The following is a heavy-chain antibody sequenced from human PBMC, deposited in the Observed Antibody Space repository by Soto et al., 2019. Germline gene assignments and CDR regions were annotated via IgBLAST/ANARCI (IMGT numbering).Heavy chain of an antibody. CDR3: GRGMTTVTTLDY. J-gene: IGHJ4*02. Sequence: SETLSLTCAVYGGSFSGYYWSWIRQPPGKGLEWIGEINHSGSTNYNPSLKSRVTISVDTSKNQFSLKLSSVTAADTAVYYCGRGMTTVTTLDYWGQGTLVTVSS. CDR2: INHSGST. D-gene: IGHD4-17*01. V-gene: IGHV4-34*01. CDR1: GGSFSGYY.